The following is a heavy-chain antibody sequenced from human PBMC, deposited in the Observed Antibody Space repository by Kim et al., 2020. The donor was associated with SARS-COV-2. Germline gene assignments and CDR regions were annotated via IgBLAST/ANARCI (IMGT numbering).Heavy chain of an antibody. Sequence: GGSLRLSCAASGFTFGDAWMSWVRQAPGKGLEWVCLIKSKTDGGTTDYAAPVKCSFTISRDDSKNTLYLQMNSLKTEDTDVYYCNTEHVPAAALTSYYYYCYGMDVWGQGTRVTVSS. V-gene: IGHV3-15*01. CDR3: NTEHVPAAALTSYYYYCYGMDV. J-gene: IGHJ6*02. CDR2: IKSKTDGGTT. CDR1: GFTFGDAW. D-gene: IGHD2-2*01.